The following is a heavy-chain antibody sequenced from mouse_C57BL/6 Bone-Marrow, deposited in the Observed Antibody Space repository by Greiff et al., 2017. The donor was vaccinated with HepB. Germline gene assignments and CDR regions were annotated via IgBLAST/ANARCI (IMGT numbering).Heavy chain of an antibody. J-gene: IGHJ2*01. Sequence: QVPLQQPGAELVKPGASVKMSCKASGYTFTSYWITWVKQRPGQGLEWIGDIYPGSGSTNYNEKFKSKATLTVDTSSSTAYMQLSSLTSEDSAVYYCARRSTTVVVDYWGQGTALTVSS. CDR1: GYTFTSYW. CDR2: IYPGSGST. CDR3: ARRSTTVVVDY. V-gene: IGHV1-55*01. D-gene: IGHD1-1*01.